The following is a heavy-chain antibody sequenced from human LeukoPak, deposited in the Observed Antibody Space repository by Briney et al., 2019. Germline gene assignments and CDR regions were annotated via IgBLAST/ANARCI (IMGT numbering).Heavy chain of an antibody. CDR1: GGSFSGYY. J-gene: IGHJ5*02. V-gene: IGHV4-34*01. Sequence: SETLSLTCAVYGGSFSGYYWSWIRQPPGKGLEWIGEINHSGSTNYNPSLKSRVTISVDTSKNQFSLKLSSVTAADTAVYYCARTAAKGSGGWYHTWFDPWGQGTLVTVSS. CDR2: INHSGST. CDR3: ARTAAKGSGGWYHTWFDP. D-gene: IGHD6-19*01.